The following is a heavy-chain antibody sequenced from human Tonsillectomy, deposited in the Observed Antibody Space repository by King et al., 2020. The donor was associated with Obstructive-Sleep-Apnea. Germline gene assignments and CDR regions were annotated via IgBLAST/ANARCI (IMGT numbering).Heavy chain of an antibody. CDR2: INSDGSST. J-gene: IGHJ4*02. D-gene: IGHD5-24*01. CDR3: ARGVKEMATREGGFDY. CDR1: GFTFSSYW. Sequence: VQLVESGGGLVQPGGSLRLSCAASGFTFSSYWMHWVRQAPGKGLVWVSRINSDGSSTSYADSVKGRFTISRDNAKNTLYLQMNSLRAEDTAVYYCARGVKEMATREGGFDYWGQGTLVTVSS. V-gene: IGHV3-74*01.